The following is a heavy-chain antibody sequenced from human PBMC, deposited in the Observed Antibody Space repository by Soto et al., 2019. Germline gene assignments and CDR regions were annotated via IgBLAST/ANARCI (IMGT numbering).Heavy chain of an antibody. V-gene: IGHV1-8*01. CDR1: GYTFTSND. J-gene: IGHJ5*02. CDR3: ARGRPGGGVKRSWFDP. CDR2: MNPKSGDA. D-gene: IGHD2-8*02. Sequence: QVQLVQSGAEVKKPGASVKVSCKASGYTFTSNDINWLRQAPGQGPEWMGWMNPKSGDARYAQKFQDRLIMTRNTSITTAYMELTSLTSEDTAVYYCARGRPGGGVKRSWFDPWGQGTLVTVSS.